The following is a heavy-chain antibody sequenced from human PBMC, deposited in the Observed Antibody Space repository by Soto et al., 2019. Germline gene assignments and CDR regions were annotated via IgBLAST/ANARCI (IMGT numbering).Heavy chain of an antibody. J-gene: IGHJ5*02. CDR2: IYYSGST. CDR3: ARLGFYYQSLDP. D-gene: IGHD2-2*01. Sequence: SETLSLTCTVSGGSIRSGDYYWSWIRQPPGKGLEWIGYIYYSGSTYYNPSLKSRVTISVDTSKNQFSLKLSSVTAADTAVYYCARLGFYYQSLDPWGHGTLVTVSS. V-gene: IGHV4-30-4*01. CDR1: GGSIRSGDYY.